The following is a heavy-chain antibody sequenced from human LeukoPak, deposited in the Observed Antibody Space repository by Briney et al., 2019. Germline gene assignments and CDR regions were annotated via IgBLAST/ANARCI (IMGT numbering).Heavy chain of an antibody. Sequence: ASVKVSCKSSGYTFTSYYIHWVRQAPAQGLEWMGWISPHTGGTNFAQKFQGRVTMTRDTSTSTAYMELNSLRADDTAVYYCARDRGISGRPNAFDIWGQGTMVAVSS. D-gene: IGHD6-6*01. J-gene: IGHJ3*02. CDR3: ARDRGISGRPNAFDI. CDR2: ISPHTGGT. CDR1: GYTFTSYY. V-gene: IGHV1-2*02.